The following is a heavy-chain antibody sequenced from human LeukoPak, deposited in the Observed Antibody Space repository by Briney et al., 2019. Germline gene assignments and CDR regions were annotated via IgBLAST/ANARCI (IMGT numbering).Heavy chain of an antibody. CDR2: ISYDGSNK. CDR1: GFTFSSYA. D-gene: IGHD6-19*01. CDR3: ARGGGLVSQNY. V-gene: IGHV3-30*04. Sequence: GGSLRLSCAASGFTFSSYAMHWVRQAPGKGLEWVAVISYDGSNKYYADSVKGRFTISGDNSKNTLYLQMNSLRAEDTAVYYCARGGGLVSQNYWGQGTLVTVSS. J-gene: IGHJ4*02.